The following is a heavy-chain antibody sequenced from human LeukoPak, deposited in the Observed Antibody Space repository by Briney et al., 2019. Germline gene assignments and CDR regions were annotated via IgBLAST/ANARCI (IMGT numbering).Heavy chain of an antibody. J-gene: IGHJ6*02. V-gene: IGHV1-8*01. D-gene: IGHD5-12*01. CDR1: GYTFTSYD. CDR3: ARAGWLPPYYYYYYGMDV. Sequence: ASVKVSCTASGYTFTSYDINWVRQAPGQGLEWMGWMNPNSGNTGYAQKFQGRVTMTRNTSISTAYMELSSLRSEDTAVYYCARAGWLPPYYYYYYGMDVWGQGTTVTVSS. CDR2: MNPNSGNT.